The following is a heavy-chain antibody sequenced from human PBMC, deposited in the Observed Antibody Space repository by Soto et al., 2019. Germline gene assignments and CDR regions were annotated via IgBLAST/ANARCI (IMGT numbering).Heavy chain of an antibody. CDR3: ARVKIIDSSGYYNNWFDP. CDR2: ISAYNGNT. J-gene: IGHJ5*02. Sequence: ASVKVSCKASGYTFTSYGISWVRQAPGQGLEWMGWISAYNGNTNYAQKLQGRVTMTTDTSTSTAYMELRSLRSDDTAVYYCARVKIIDSSGYYNNWFDPWGQGTLVTVSS. CDR1: GYTFTSYG. V-gene: IGHV1-18*01. D-gene: IGHD3-22*01.